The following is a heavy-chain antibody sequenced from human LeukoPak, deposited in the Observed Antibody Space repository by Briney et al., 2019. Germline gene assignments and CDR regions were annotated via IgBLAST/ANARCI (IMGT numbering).Heavy chain of an antibody. CDR2: ISADGNII. CDR3: ARVEDYDILTGFDY. CDR1: GFTFRNYY. D-gene: IGHD3-9*01. Sequence: GGSLRLSCEASGFTFRNYYISWFRQAPGKGLEWVSWISADGNIIRYADSVKGRFTISRDNAKNSLYLQMNSLRAEDTAVYYCARVEDYDILTGFDYWGQGTLVTVSS. V-gene: IGHV3-11*04. J-gene: IGHJ4*02.